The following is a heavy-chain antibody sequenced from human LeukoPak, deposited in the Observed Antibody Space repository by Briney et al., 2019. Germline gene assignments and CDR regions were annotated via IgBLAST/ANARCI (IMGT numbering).Heavy chain of an antibody. Sequence: TLSLTCTVSGGSVSSGSYYWSWIRQPPGKALEWLALIYWDDDKRYSPSLKGRLTITKDTSKDQVVLTMTNMDPVDTATYYCAHRGAAAGTRFDPWGQGTLVTVSS. CDR3: AHRGAAAGTRFDP. CDR1: GGSVSSGSYY. CDR2: IYWDDDK. V-gene: IGHV2-5*08. D-gene: IGHD6-13*01. J-gene: IGHJ5*02.